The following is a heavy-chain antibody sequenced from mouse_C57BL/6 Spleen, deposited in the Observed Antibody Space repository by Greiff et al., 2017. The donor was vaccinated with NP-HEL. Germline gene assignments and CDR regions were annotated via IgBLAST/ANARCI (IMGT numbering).Heavy chain of an antibody. Sequence: VQLQQSGAELARPGASVKLSCKASGYTFTSYGISWVKQRTGQGLEWIGEIYPRSGNTYYNEKFKGKATLTADKSSSTAYMELRSLTSEDSAVYFCARPDYYGSSSSFAYGGQGTLVTVSA. CDR1: GYTFTSYG. D-gene: IGHD1-1*01. CDR3: ARPDYYGSSSSFAY. CDR2: IYPRSGNT. V-gene: IGHV1-81*01. J-gene: IGHJ3*01.